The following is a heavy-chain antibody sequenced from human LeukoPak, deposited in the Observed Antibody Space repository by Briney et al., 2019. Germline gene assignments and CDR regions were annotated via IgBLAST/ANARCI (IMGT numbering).Heavy chain of an antibody. Sequence: GGSLRLSCAASGFTFSDYYMSWIRQAPGKGLEWVSYISSRGSNIYYADSVKGRFTISRDNAKNSLYLQMNSLRAEDTAVYYCASDPPYSHYYGSGHAFDIWGQGTMVTVSS. D-gene: IGHD3-10*01. CDR3: ASDPPYSHYYGSGHAFDI. CDR2: ISSRGSNI. J-gene: IGHJ3*02. CDR1: GFTFSDYY. V-gene: IGHV3-11*04.